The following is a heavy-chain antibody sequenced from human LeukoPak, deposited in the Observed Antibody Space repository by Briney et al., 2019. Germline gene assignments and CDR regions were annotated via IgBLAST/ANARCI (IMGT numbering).Heavy chain of an antibody. CDR2: ISSSGSTM. CDR1: GFTFSDYY. CDR3: AKDAIYGDGYWEFDY. J-gene: IGHJ4*02. D-gene: IGHD2-21*01. V-gene: IGHV3-11*01. Sequence: PVGSLRLSCAAPGFTFSDYYMSWIHQAPGKGLEWGSDISSSGSTMYYADSVKGRFTISRDNAKNSLYLQMNSLRAEDTAVYYCAKDAIYGDGYWEFDYWGQGTLVTVSS.